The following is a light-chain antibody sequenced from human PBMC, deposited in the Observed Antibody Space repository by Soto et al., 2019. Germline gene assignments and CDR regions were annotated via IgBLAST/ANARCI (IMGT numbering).Light chain of an antibody. CDR2: GAS. CDR1: QSVSSY. J-gene: IGKJ5*01. Sequence: EIVLTQSPATLSLSPGERATLSCRASQSVSSYLAWFQLKPGQAPRLLIYGASIRAAGIPARFSGSGSGTEFSPTISSLQSEDFAVYYCQQRSNWSTFGQGTRLEIK. V-gene: IGKV3-11*01. CDR3: QQRSNWST.